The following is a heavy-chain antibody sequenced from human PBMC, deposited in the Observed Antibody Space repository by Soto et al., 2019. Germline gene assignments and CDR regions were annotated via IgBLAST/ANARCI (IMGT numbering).Heavy chain of an antibody. V-gene: IGHV4-59*01. CDR3: ARVGSGDKHAFDI. J-gene: IGHJ3*02. CDR1: GGSISSYY. Sequence: QVQLQESGPGLVKPSETLSLTCTVSGGSISSYYWSWIRQPPGKGLEWIGYIYYSGSTNYNPSLKSRVTISVDTSKNQFSLKLSSVTAADTAVYYCARVGSGDKHAFDIWGQGTMVTVSS. CDR2: IYYSGST. D-gene: IGHD4-17*01.